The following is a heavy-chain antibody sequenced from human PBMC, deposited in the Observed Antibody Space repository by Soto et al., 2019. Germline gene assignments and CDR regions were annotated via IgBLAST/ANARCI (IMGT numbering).Heavy chain of an antibody. CDR3: AQRPPIALFDWLLYPYFDY. D-gene: IGHD3-9*01. V-gene: IGHV2-5*01. Sequence: QITLKESGPTLVKPTQTLTLTCTFSGFSLSTSGVGVGWIRQPPGKALECLALIYWNYDKRYSPSLKSRLTITMDPSKNPLVLTITNMDPVHTTTYPCAQRPPIALFDWLLYPYFDYWGQGTLVTVSS. CDR2: IYWNYDK. J-gene: IGHJ4*02. CDR1: GFSLSTSGVG.